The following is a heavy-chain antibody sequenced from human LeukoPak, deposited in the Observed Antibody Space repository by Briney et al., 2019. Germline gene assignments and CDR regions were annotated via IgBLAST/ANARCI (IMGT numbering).Heavy chain of an antibody. Sequence: ASVKVSCKASGYTFTSYGINWVRQATGQGLEWMGWMNPNSGNTGYAQKFQGRVTMTRNTSISTAYMELSSLRSEDTAVYYCASSEGDMTAFDYWGQGTLVTVSS. J-gene: IGHJ4*02. D-gene: IGHD3-9*01. CDR1: GYTFTSYG. CDR3: ASSEGDMTAFDY. CDR2: MNPNSGNT. V-gene: IGHV1-8*01.